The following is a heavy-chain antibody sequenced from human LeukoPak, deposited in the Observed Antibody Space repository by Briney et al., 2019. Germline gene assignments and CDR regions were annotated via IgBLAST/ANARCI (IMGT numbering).Heavy chain of an antibody. CDR3: ARGRGYYDFWTPRVNRFDP. V-gene: IGHV4-34*01. D-gene: IGHD3-3*01. J-gene: IGHJ5*02. Sequence: SETLSLTCAVYGGSFSGYYWSWIRQPPGKGLEWIGEINHSGSTNYNPSLKSRVTISVDTSKNQFSLKLSSVTAADTAVYYCARGRGYYDFWTPRVNRFDPWGQGTLVTVSS. CDR1: GGSFSGYY. CDR2: INHSGST.